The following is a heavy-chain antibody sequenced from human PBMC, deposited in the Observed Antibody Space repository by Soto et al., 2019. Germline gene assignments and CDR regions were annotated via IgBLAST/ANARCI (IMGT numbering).Heavy chain of an antibody. D-gene: IGHD6-19*01. Sequence: EVQLLESGGGLVQPGGSLRLSCAASGFTFSSYARSWVRQAPGKGLEWVSVISGSGGSTYYADSVKGRFTISRDNSKNTLYLQMNSLRAEDTAVYYCARRTSGWYLDYWGQGTLVTVSS. V-gene: IGHV3-23*01. J-gene: IGHJ4*02. CDR1: GFTFSSYA. CDR2: ISGSGGST. CDR3: ARRTSGWYLDY.